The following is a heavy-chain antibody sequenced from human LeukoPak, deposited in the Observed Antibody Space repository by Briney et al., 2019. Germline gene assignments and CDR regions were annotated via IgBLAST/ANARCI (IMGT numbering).Heavy chain of an antibody. CDR1: GGSISSSTYS. CDR3: AILLPYCSDGICYFWEYFDS. Sequence: PSETLSLTCSVSGGSISSSTYSWGWIRQPPGKGLEWNGSFYYTGDTYYGPSLKSRVTISVDTSKNQFSLNLTSLTAADTAVYYCAILLPYCSDGICYFWEYFDSWGQGTLVTVSS. J-gene: IGHJ4*02. V-gene: IGHV4-39*01. D-gene: IGHD2-15*01. CDR2: FYYTGDT.